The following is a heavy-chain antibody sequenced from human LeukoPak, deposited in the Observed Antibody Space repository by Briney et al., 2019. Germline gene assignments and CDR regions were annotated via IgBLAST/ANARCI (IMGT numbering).Heavy chain of an antibody. D-gene: IGHD2-2*01. V-gene: IGHV3-23*01. J-gene: IGHJ6*03. CDR1: GFTLSSYG. CDR3: AKVQPQPDNYYYYFYMDV. Sequence: PGGSLRLSCAASGFTLSSYGMIWLRRAPGEGLECVSAISGSGGSTYYADSVKGRFTISRDNSQNTLYLQMNSLRAEDTAVYYCAKVQPQPDNYYYYFYMDVWGKGTTVTVSS. CDR2: ISGSGGST.